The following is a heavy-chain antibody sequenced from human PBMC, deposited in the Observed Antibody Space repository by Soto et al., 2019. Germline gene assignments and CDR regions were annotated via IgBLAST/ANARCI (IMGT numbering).Heavy chain of an antibody. D-gene: IGHD3-10*01. CDR1: GGSISSGDYY. J-gene: IGHJ5*02. Sequence: SETLSLTCTVSGGSISSGDYYWSWIRQPPGKGLEWIGYIYYSGSTYYNPSLKSRVTISVDTSKNQFSLKLSSVTAADTAVYYCARGQSVDAYVVRGAANWFDHWGQGTLVTVCS. V-gene: IGHV4-30-4*01. CDR2: IYYSGST. CDR3: ARGQSVDAYVVRGAANWFDH.